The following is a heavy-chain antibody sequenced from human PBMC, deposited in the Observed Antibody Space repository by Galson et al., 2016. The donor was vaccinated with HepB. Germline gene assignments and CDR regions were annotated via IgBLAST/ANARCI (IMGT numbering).Heavy chain of an antibody. V-gene: IGHV4-59*01. J-gene: IGHJ3*01. CDR2: IDHSGNI. D-gene: IGHD6-13*01. Sequence: SETLSLTCTVSGGSINSYYWSWIRQPTGKGLEWIAYIDHSGNIKYNPSLKSRVTLSVDTSRNQFSLKLSSVTAADTAAYYCARDRLAAAASWVAFDLWGQGTMVTVSS. CDR1: GGSINSYY. CDR3: ARDRLAAAASWVAFDL.